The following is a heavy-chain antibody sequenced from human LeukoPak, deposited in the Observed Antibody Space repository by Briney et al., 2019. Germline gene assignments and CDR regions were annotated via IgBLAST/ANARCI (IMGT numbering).Heavy chain of an antibody. Sequence: PSETLSLTCTVSGGSISNYYWSWIRQPPGKGLEWIGYIYYSGSTNYNPFLKSRVIISVDTSKNQFSLKLTSVTAADTAVYYCARAQGDSSGYWDYWGQGTLVTVSS. CDR2: IYYSGST. CDR1: GGSISNYY. V-gene: IGHV4-59*01. J-gene: IGHJ4*02. D-gene: IGHD3-22*01. CDR3: ARAQGDSSGYWDY.